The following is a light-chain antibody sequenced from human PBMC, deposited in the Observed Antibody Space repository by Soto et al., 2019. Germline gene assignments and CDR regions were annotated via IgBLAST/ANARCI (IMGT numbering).Light chain of an antibody. CDR1: QNVNNR. J-gene: IGKJ1*01. CDR3: QHFNSWPLL. Sequence: EIVMTQSPAMLSVSPGERATLSCRASQNVNNRLAWYQQKAGQPPRLLIYGASTRATGIPARFSGSGSGTEFTLTISSLQSEDLAVYYCQHFNSWPLLFGQGTK. CDR2: GAS. V-gene: IGKV3-15*01.